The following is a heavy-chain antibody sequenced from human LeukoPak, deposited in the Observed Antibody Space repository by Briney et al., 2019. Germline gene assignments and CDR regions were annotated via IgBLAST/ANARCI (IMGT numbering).Heavy chain of an antibody. D-gene: IGHD6-13*01. J-gene: IGHJ5*02. CDR2: VSGSGGST. CDR1: GFTFSSYA. Sequence: GGSLRLSCAASGFTFSSYAMSWVRQAPGKGLEWVSAVSGSGGSTYYADSVKGRFTISRDNSKNTLYLQMNSLRAEDTAVYYCAKEPYSSSWYGANWFDPWGQGTLVTVSS. CDR3: AKEPYSSSWYGANWFDP. V-gene: IGHV3-23*01.